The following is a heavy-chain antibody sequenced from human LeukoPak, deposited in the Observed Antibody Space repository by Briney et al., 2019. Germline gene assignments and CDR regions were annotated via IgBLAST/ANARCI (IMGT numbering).Heavy chain of an antibody. J-gene: IGHJ6*02. CDR1: GYTFTSYG. Sequence: GASVKVSCKASGYTFTSYGISWVRQAPGQGLEWMGWISAYNGNTNYAQKLRGRVTMTTDTATSTAYMELRSLRSDDTAVYYCASRAYATTYYYYGMDVWGQGTTVTVSS. D-gene: IGHD2-8*01. CDR2: ISAYNGNT. CDR3: ASRAYATTYYYYGMDV. V-gene: IGHV1-18*01.